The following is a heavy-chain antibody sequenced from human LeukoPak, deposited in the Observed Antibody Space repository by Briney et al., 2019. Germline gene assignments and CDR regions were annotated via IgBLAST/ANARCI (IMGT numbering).Heavy chain of an antibody. Sequence: ASVKVSCKASGYTFTSYGISWVRQAPGQGLEWMGWFSAYNGNTNYAQKFQGRVTMTRDTSISTAYMELSRLRSDDTAVYYCARDDYYGSDSLYYMDVWGKGTTVTVSS. CDR2: FSAYNGNT. V-gene: IGHV1-18*01. CDR3: ARDDYYGSDSLYYMDV. CDR1: GYTFTSYG. D-gene: IGHD3-10*01. J-gene: IGHJ6*03.